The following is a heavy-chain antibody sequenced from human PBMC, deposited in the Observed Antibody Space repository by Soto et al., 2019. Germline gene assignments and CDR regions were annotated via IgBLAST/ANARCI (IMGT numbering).Heavy chain of an antibody. D-gene: IGHD3-3*01. CDR1: GFTFNTFA. V-gene: IGHV3-23*01. CDR2: ISGSGDST. Sequence: GGSLRLSCAASGFTFNTFAMSWVRQAPGKGLEWVSGISGSGDSTFYADSVKGRFTISRDNSKNTLYLKLNSPRAEDTAVYYCAKGLITIFAWGQGTLVTVSS. J-gene: IGHJ5*02. CDR3: AKGLITIFA.